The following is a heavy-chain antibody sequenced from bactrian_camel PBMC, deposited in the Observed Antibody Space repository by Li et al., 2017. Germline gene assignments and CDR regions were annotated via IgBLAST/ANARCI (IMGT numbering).Heavy chain of an antibody. CDR1: GVTVSSYC. Sequence: HVQLVESGGGSVQAGGSLTLSCAASGVTVSSYCMGWFRQSPGKEREAVGVIDPDGDTSYEDSVKGRFTISRDNAENTLYLQMNSLKTEDTAVYYCATELYRYGLDWGQGTQVTVS. CDR3: ATELYRYGLD. V-gene: IGHV3-2*01. D-gene: IGHD6*01. J-gene: IGHJ4*01. CDR2: VIDPDGDT.